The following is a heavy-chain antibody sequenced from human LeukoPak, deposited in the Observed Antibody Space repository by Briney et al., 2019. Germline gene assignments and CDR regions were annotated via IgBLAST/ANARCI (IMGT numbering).Heavy chain of an antibody. J-gene: IGHJ4*02. CDR2: ISSSSSYI. V-gene: IGHV3-21*01. D-gene: IGHD3-10*02. Sequence: GGSLRLSCAASGFTFISYSMNWVRQAPGKGLEWVSSISSSSSYIYYADSVKGRFTISRDNAKNSLYLQMNSLRAEDTAVYYCARDLGSGSWPLDYWGQGTLVTVSS. CDR1: GFTFISYS. CDR3: ARDLGSGSWPLDY.